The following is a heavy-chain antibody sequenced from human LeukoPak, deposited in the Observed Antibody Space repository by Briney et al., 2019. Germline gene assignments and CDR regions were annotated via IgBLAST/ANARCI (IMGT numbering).Heavy chain of an antibody. Sequence: GGSLRLSCAASGFTFSSYAMSWVRQAPGKGLEWVSAISGSGGSTYYADSVKGRSTISRDNSKNTLYLQMNSLRAEDTAVYYCAKDVYYYGSGSYYNPFDYWGQGTLVTVSS. CDR3: AKDVYYYGSGSYYNPFDY. CDR2: ISGSGGST. J-gene: IGHJ4*02. CDR1: GFTFSSYA. V-gene: IGHV3-23*01. D-gene: IGHD3-10*01.